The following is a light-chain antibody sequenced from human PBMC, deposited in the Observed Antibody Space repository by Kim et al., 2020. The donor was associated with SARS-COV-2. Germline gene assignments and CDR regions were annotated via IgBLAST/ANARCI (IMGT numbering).Light chain of an antibody. J-gene: IGLJ3*02. CDR3: VAWDDSQSGLWV. Sequence: ELTQPPSASGTPGQMVTISCSGSSSNIGSNYVYWYQQLPGTAPKLLMYRSTERPSGVPDRFSGSKSGSSASLAISGLRFEDEADYYCVAWDDSQSGLWVFGGGTQLTVL. CDR2: RST. V-gene: IGLV1-47*01. CDR1: SSNIGSNY.